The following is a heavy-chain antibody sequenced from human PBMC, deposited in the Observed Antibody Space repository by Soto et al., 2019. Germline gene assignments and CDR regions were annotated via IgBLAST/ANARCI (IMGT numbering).Heavy chain of an antibody. CDR3: ARAKIIIAAAGTAFDY. V-gene: IGHV4-34*01. CDR2: INHSGST. D-gene: IGHD6-13*01. CDR1: GGSFSGYY. J-gene: IGHJ4*02. Sequence: QVQLQQWGAGLLKPSETLSLTCAVYGGSFSGYYWSWIRQPPGKGLEWIGEINHSGSTNYNPSLKSRVTISVDTSKNQFSLKLSSVTAADTAVYYCARAKIIIAAAGTAFDYWGQGTLVTVSS.